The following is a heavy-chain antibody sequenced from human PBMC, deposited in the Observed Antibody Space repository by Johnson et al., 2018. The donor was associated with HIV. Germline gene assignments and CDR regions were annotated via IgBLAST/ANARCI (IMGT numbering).Heavy chain of an antibody. J-gene: IGHJ3*02. V-gene: IGHV3-30*03. Sequence: VQLVESGGGLVQPGGSLRLSCAASGFTFSSYGMHWVRQAPGKGLEWVAVISYDGSNKYYADSVKGRFTISRDNSKNTLYLQMNSLRAEDTALYYCARALRVLLGAFDIWGQGTMVTVSS. CDR3: ARALRVLLGAFDI. CDR1: GFTFSSYG. CDR2: ISYDGSNK. D-gene: IGHD2-8*02.